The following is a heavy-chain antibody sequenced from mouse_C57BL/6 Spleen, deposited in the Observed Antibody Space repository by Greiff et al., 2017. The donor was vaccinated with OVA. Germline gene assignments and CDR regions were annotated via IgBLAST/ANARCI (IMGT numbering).Heavy chain of an antibody. CDR1: GYTFTSYW. J-gene: IGHJ2*01. Sequence: QVQLQQPGAELVRPGPSVKLSCKASGYTFTSYWMHWVKQRPGQGLEWIGVIDPSDSYTNYNQKFKGKATLTVDTSSSTAYMQLSSLTSEDSAVYYCARCDDYDLDYWGQGTTLTVSS. V-gene: IGHV1-59*01. CDR2: IDPSDSYT. D-gene: IGHD2-4*01. CDR3: ARCDDYDLDY.